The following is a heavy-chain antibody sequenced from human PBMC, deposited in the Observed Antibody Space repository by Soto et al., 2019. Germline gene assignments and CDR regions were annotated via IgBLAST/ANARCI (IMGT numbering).Heavy chain of an antibody. J-gene: IGHJ6*02. D-gene: IGHD3-16*01. V-gene: IGHV1-18*01. Sequence: QVQLVQSGAEVKNPGASVTVSCMASGYTCTRYGIGWARQAPGQGLEWMGWINTYNGNTNYAQNVQGRVTLTTDTSTSTAYMELRSLRSNDTAIYYCAMVDVYVTPSPQDVWGQVTTVIVSS. CDR1: GYTCTRYG. CDR2: INTYNGNT. CDR3: AMVDVYVTPSPQDV.